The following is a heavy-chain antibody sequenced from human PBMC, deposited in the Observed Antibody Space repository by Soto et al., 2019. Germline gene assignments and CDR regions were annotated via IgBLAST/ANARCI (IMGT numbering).Heavy chain of an antibody. CDR3: ARDAGGPGDY. Sequence: QVQLQESGPGLVKPSETLSLTCTVSSASFTVYYWSWIRHPPGKGLEWIGYNYYSGSTSYNPSLTSRVTLSAATPKNQFSLKLRSVTAADTAVYYGARDAGGPGDYWGQGVLVTVSS. CDR1: SASFTVYY. V-gene: IGHV4-59*01. J-gene: IGHJ4*02. D-gene: IGHD2-15*01. CDR2: NYYSGST.